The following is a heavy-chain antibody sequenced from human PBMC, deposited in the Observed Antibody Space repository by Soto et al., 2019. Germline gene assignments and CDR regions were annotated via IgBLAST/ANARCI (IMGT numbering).Heavy chain of an antibody. Sequence: GGSLRLSCAASGFTFSSYGMHWVRQAPGKGLEWVAVIWYDGSNKYYADSVKGRFTISRDNSKNTLYLQMNSLRAEDTAVYYCAREAGEEGDPMTVDYYYYYGMDVWGQGTTVTVSS. V-gene: IGHV3-33*01. D-gene: IGHD2-21*02. CDR3: AREAGEEGDPMTVDYYYYYGMDV. CDR2: IWYDGSNK. J-gene: IGHJ6*02. CDR1: GFTFSSYG.